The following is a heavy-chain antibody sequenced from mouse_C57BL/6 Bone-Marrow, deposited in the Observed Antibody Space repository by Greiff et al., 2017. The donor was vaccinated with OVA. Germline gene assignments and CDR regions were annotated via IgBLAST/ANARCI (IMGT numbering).Heavy chain of an antibody. J-gene: IGHJ1*03. CDR2: IHPSDSDT. CDR1: GYTFTSYW. D-gene: IGHD1-1*01. Sequence: VKLQQPGAELVKPGASVKVSCKASGYTFTSYWMHWVKQRHGQGLAWIGRIHPSDSDTNYNQKFTVKDTLTVDKSSSTAYMQLSSLTSEDSAVYYCAIAGTTVVPYCYFDVWGTGTTVTVSS. V-gene: IGHV1-74*01. CDR3: AIAGTTVVPYCYFDV.